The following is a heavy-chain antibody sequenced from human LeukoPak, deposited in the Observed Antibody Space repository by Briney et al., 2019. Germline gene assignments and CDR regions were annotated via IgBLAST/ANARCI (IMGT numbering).Heavy chain of an antibody. V-gene: IGHV3-30-3*01. J-gene: IGHJ4*02. D-gene: IGHD1-1*01. CDR2: ISSDGSNK. CDR3: ARGPSTNWNDGYFDS. Sequence: GGSLRLSCAASEFTFSSYAMHWVRQAPGKGLEWVAVISSDGSNKYYADSVKGRFTISGDNAKKSLYLQMNSLRAEDTAVYYCARGPSTNWNDGYFDSWGQGTLVTVSS. CDR1: EFTFSSYA.